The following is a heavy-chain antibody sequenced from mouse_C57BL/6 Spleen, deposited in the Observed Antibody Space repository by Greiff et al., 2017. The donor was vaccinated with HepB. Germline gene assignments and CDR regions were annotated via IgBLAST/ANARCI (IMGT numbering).Heavy chain of an antibody. CDR1: GYSITSDY. Sequence: EVHLVESGPGLAKPSQSLSLTCSVTGYSITSDYWNWIRKFPGNNLEYMGYISYSGSTYYNPSLKSRISITRDTSKNQYYLQLNAVTTEDTATYYGARIHDYGLYAMDYWGQGTSVTVSS. V-gene: IGHV3-8*01. D-gene: IGHD2-4*01. J-gene: IGHJ4*01. CDR2: ISYSGST. CDR3: ARIHDYGLYAMDY.